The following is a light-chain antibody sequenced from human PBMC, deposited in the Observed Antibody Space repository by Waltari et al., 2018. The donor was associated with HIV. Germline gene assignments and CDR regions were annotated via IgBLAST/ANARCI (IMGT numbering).Light chain of an antibody. CDR3: SSYAGSAVV. V-gene: IGLV2-8*01. CDR1: GNDVGGCNY. J-gene: IGLJ2*01. Sequence: QSALTQPPSASGSPGQSVPIPCTGTGNDVGGCNYVSWYQLHPGKAPKRLIYAVTKRPSGVPDRFSGSKSGNTASLTVSGLQGDDEADYYCSSYAGSAVVFGGGTKLTVL. CDR2: AVT.